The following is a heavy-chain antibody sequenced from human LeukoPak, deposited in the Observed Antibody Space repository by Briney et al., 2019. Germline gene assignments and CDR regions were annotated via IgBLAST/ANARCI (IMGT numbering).Heavy chain of an antibody. CDR3: AKAQGALRFLEWLFDY. CDR2: ISGSGGST. CDR1: GFTFSSYA. J-gene: IGHJ4*02. V-gene: IGHV3-23*01. D-gene: IGHD3-3*01. Sequence: PGGSLRLSCAASGFTFSSYARSWVRQAPGKGREWGSAISGSGGSTYYADSVKGRFTISSDNSKTTLYLQMNSLRAEDTAVYYCAKAQGALRFLEWLFDYWGQGTLVTVSS.